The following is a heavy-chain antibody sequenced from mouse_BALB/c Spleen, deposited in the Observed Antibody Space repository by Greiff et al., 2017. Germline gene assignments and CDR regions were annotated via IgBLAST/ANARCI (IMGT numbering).Heavy chain of an antibody. CDR1: GYSFTGYF. CDR2: INPYNGDT. V-gene: IGHV1-20*02. CDR3: TRSYGDYAMDY. J-gene: IGHJ4*01. D-gene: IGHD1-1*02. Sequence: VQLQQSGPELVKPGASVKISCKASGYSFTGYFMNWVMQSHGKSLEWIGRINPYNGDTFYNQKFKGKATLTVDKSSSTAHMELRSLASEDSAVYYCTRSYGDYAMDYWGQGTSVTVSS.